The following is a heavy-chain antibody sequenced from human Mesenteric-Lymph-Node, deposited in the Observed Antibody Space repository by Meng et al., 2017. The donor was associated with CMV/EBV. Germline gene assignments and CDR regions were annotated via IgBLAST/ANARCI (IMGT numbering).Heavy chain of an antibody. V-gene: IGHV1-2*02. CDR3: ARVTTYTISSPDFDY. CDR2: INPNSGGT. Sequence: ASVKVSCKSSGGTFSSYAISWVRQAAGQGLEWMGWINPNSGGTNFAQKFQGRVTMTRDTSLNTAYMELSRLKSDDTAVYYCARVTTYTISSPDFDYWGQGTLVTVSS. J-gene: IGHJ4*02. CDR1: GGTFSSYA. D-gene: IGHD6-6*01.